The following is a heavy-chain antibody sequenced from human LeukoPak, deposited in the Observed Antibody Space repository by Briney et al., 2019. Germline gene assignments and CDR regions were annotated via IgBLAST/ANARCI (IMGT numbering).Heavy chain of an antibody. CDR2: INHSGST. D-gene: IGHD3-9*01. Sequence: PSEILSLTCAVYGGSFSGYYWSWIRQPPGKGLEWIGEINHSGSTNYNPSLKSRVTISVDTSKNQFSLKLSSVTAADTAVYYCARGTPDLLRYFDWLLIYFDYWGQGTLVTVSS. CDR1: GGSFSGYY. CDR3: ARGTPDLLRYFDWLLIYFDY. J-gene: IGHJ4*02. V-gene: IGHV4-34*01.